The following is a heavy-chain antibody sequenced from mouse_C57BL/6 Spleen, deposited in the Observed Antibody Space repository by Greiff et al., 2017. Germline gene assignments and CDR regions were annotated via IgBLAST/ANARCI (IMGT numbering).Heavy chain of an antibody. Sequence: QVQLKQPGAELVKPGASVKLSCKASGYTFTSYWMHWVKQRPGRGLEWIGRIDPNSGGTKYNEKFKSKATLTVDKPSSTAYMQLSSLTSEDSAVYYCARGAMGYPYYYAMDYWGQGTSVTVSS. CDR3: ARGAMGYPYYYAMDY. CDR1: GYTFTSYW. D-gene: IGHD2-2*01. CDR2: IDPNSGGT. V-gene: IGHV1-72*01. J-gene: IGHJ4*01.